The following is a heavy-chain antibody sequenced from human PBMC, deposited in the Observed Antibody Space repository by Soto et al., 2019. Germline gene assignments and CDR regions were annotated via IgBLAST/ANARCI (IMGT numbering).Heavy chain of an antibody. CDR2: IIPMFGTA. Sequence: QVQLVQSGAEVKKPGSSVKVSCKASGGTFSRDAISWVRQAPGQGLEWMGGIIPMFGTAKYAQKFQGRLTITEDESTSTAYMELRSLRSEDTAVYYCARGVVVVAASQLGWFDHWGQGTLVTVSS. V-gene: IGHV1-69*01. CDR1: GGTFSRDA. J-gene: IGHJ5*02. D-gene: IGHD2-15*01. CDR3: ARGVVVVAASQLGWFDH.